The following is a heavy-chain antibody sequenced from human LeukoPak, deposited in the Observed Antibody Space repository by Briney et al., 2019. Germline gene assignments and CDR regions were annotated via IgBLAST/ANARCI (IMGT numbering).Heavy chain of an antibody. CDR2: ISWNSGSI. V-gene: IGHV3-9*01. J-gene: IGHJ6*02. CDR3: AKGRGLRGNYYYYGMDV. CDR1: GFTFDDYA. D-gene: IGHD4-17*01. Sequence: GRSLRLSCAASGFTFDDYAMHWVRQAPGKGLEWVSGISWNSGSIGYADSVKGRFTISRDNAKNSLYLQMNSLRAEDTALYYCAKGRGLRGNYYYYGMDVWGQGTTVTVSS.